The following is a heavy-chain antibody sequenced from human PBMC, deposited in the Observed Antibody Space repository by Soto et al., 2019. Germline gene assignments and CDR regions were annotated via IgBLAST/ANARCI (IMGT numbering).Heavy chain of an antibody. J-gene: IGHJ4*01. V-gene: IGHV1-24*01. CDR3: ATDRWYYDSSGNPLDY. CDR1: GYTLTELS. D-gene: IGHD3-22*01. CDR2: FDPEDGET. Sequence: GASVKVSCKVSGYTLTELSMHWVRQAPGKGLEWMGGFDPEDGETIYAQKFQGRVTMTGDTSTDTAYMELSSLRSEDTAVYYCATDRWYYDSSGNPLDYWG.